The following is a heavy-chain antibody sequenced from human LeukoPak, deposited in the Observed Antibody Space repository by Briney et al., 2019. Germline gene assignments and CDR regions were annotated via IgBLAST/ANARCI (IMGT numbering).Heavy chain of an antibody. V-gene: IGHV1-69*05. Sequence: SVKVSCKASGGTFSSYAISWVRQAPGQGLEWMGGIIPIFGTANYAQKFQGRVTITTDESTSTAYMELSSLRSEDTAVYYCARSYYYDSSGYTYFDYWGQGTLVTASS. CDR2: IIPIFGTA. J-gene: IGHJ4*02. CDR3: ARSYYYDSSGYTYFDY. D-gene: IGHD3-22*01. CDR1: GGTFSSYA.